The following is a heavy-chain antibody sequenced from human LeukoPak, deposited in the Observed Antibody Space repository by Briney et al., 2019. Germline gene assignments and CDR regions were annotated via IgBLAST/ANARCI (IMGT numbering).Heavy chain of an antibody. D-gene: IGHD5-18*01. J-gene: IGHJ4*02. CDR2: INHSGST. Sequence: SETLSLTCAVYGGSFSGYYWSWIRQPPGKGLEWIGEINHSGSTNYNPSLKSRVAISVDTSKNQFSLKLSSVTAADTAVYYCARVGGYSYGYFDYWGQGTLVTVSS. CDR1: GGSFSGYY. V-gene: IGHV4-34*01. CDR3: ARVGGYSYGYFDY.